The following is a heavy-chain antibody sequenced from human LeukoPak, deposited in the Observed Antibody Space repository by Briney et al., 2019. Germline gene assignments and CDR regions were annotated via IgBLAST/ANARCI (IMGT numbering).Heavy chain of an antibody. D-gene: IGHD3-9*01. CDR1: GDSISSGDYY. J-gene: IGHJ4*02. CDR2: IYYNGIT. V-gene: IGHV4-30-4*01. CDR3: AGAVTGYYLSHYYFPY. Sequence: SQTLPLTCTVSGDSISSGDYYWTWIRQPPGKGLEWIGYIYYNGITYYNPSLKSRVIISVDQPKKQFSLKLSSVTAADTAVYYCAGAVTGYYLSHYYFPYWGRGTLVTVSS.